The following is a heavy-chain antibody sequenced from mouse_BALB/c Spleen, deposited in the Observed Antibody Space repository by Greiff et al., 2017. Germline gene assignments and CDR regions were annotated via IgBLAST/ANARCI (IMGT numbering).Heavy chain of an antibody. D-gene: IGHD2-10*01. V-gene: IGHV5-9-4*01. J-gene: IGHJ4*01. CDR2: ISSGGSYT. CDR3: ARFLLRGAMDY. Sequence: EVKLMESGGGLVKPGGSLKLSCAASGFTFSSYAMSWVRQSPEKRLEWVAEISSGGSYTYYPDTVTGRFTISRDNAKNTLYLEMSSLRSEDTAMYYCARFLLRGAMDYWGQGTSVTVSS. CDR1: GFTFSSYA.